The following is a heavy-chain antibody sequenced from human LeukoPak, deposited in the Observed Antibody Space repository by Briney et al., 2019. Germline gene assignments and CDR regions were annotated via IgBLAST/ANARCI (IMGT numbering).Heavy chain of an antibody. V-gene: IGHV3-7*01. Sequence: HPGGSLRLSCVASGFSFSSYTMSWVRQAPGKGLEWVAKMKEDGSDIHYVDSVKGRFTICRDNAKNSLCLQMSSLRVEDTAVYYCARGGARYLDSWGQGILVTVSS. CDR3: ARGGARYLDS. D-gene: IGHD3-9*01. CDR1: GFSFSSYT. CDR2: MKEDGSDI. J-gene: IGHJ4*02.